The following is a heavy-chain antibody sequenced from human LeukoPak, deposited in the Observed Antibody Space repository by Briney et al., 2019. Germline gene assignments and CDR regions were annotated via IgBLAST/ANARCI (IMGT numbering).Heavy chain of an antibody. Sequence: PSETLSLTCAVSGVSISSSEWWIWVRRPPGQGLEWIGEIHRDGRTRYNPSLQTRVTMSIDYSKNQISLEVTSVTAADTAIYYCGKTDIYFNPIDYWGPGSLVTVSS. V-gene: IGHV4-4*02. CDR2: IHRDGRT. D-gene: IGHD3-9*01. CDR3: GKTDIYFNPIDY. CDR1: GVSISSSEW. J-gene: IGHJ4*02.